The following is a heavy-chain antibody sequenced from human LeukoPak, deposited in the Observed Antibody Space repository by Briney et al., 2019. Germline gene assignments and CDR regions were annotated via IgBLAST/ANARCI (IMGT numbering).Heavy chain of an antibody. V-gene: IGHV3-15*01. CDR1: GFTFSNAW. J-gene: IGHJ4*02. CDR3: TTAPARIDY. D-gene: IGHD6-25*01. CDR2: IKSKTEGGTT. Sequence: GGFLRLSCAASGFTFSNAWMSWVRQAPGKGLEWVGRIKSKTEGGTTDYAAPVKGRFTTSRDDSKNTVYLQMNSLKTEDTAVYYCTTAPARIDYWGQGTLVIVSS.